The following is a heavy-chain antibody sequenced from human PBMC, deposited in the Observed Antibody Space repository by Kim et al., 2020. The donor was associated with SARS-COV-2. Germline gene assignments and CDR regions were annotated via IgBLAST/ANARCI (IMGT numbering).Heavy chain of an antibody. D-gene: IGHD3-10*01. J-gene: IGHJ6*02. CDR2: ISYDGSNK. Sequence: GGSLRLSCAASGFTFSSYAMHWVRQAPGKGLEWVAVISYDGSNKYYADSVKGRFTISRDNSKNTLYLQMNSLRAEDTAVYYCAKESGSGSYYAWNYYYYVMDVWGQGTTVTVSS. V-gene: IGHV3-30*18. CDR1: GFTFSSYA. CDR3: AKESGSGSYYAWNYYYYVMDV.